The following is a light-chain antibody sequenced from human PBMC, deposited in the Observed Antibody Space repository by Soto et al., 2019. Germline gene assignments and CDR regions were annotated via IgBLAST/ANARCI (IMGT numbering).Light chain of an antibody. J-gene: IGKJ4*01. Sequence: EIVLTRSPATLSFSPVESAASAGMASQSVSSYLAWYQQKPGQAPRLLIYDASNRATGIPARFSGSGSGTDFTLTISRLEPEDFAVYYCQQYDSSPLTFGGGTKVDIK. CDR3: QQYDSSPLT. CDR2: DAS. V-gene: IGKV3-11*01. CDR1: QSVSSY.